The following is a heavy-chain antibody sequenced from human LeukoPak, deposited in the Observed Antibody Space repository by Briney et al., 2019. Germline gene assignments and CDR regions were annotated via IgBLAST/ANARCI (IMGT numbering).Heavy chain of an antibody. CDR2: INHSGST. V-gene: IGHV4-34*01. Sequence: KSSETLSLTCAVYGGSFSGYYWSWIRQPPGKGLEWIGEINHSGSTNYNPSLKSRVTISVDTSKNQFSLKLSSVTAADTAVYYCARGRITIFGVVNYNWFDPWGQGTLVTVSS. D-gene: IGHD3-3*01. CDR1: GGSFSGYY. CDR3: ARGRITIFGVVNYNWFDP. J-gene: IGHJ5*02.